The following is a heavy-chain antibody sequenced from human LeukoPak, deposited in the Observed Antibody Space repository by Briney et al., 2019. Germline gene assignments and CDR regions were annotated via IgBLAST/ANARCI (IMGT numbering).Heavy chain of an antibody. CDR1: GFTFSSYS. Sequence: GGSLRLSCAASGFTFSSYSMNWVRQAPGKGLEWVSSISSSSSYVYYADSVKGRFTISRDNAKNSLYLQMNSLRAEDTAVYYCAELGITMIGGVWGKGTTVTISS. D-gene: IGHD3-10*02. J-gene: IGHJ6*04. CDR2: ISSSSSYV. CDR3: AELGITMIGGV. V-gene: IGHV3-21*01.